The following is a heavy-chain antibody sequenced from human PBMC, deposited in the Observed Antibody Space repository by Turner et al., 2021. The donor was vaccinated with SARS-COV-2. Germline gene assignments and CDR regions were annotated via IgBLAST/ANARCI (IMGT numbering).Heavy chain of an antibody. D-gene: IGHD3-22*01. CDR3: ARSEDPYYADSSGYPDS. Sequence: EVQLVESGGGLIKPGRSLSLSCTASGFTFRAYTMGWFRPGQGKGMEWLGLMRKKSYGGATEYAESGKGRVTIAKGDSKSIAYLQKSSLKTVDTAVYYCARSEDPYYADSSGYPDSWGQGTLVTVSS. CDR1: GFTFRAYT. J-gene: IGHJ4*02. V-gene: IGHV3-49*05. CDR2: MRKKSYGGAT.